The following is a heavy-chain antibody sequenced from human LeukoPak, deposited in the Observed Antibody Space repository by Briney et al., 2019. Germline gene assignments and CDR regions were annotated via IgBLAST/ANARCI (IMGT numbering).Heavy chain of an antibody. D-gene: IGHD3-9*01. Sequence: GGSLRLSCAASGFTFSSFAMSWVRQAPGKGLEWVSAISGSGGSTYYADSVKGRFTISRDNSKNTLYLQMNSLRAEDTAVYYCVKAILTGYYRGYFDYWGQGTLVTVSS. CDR2: ISGSGGST. CDR3: VKAILTGYYRGYFDY. V-gene: IGHV3-23*01. CDR1: GFTFSSFA. J-gene: IGHJ4*02.